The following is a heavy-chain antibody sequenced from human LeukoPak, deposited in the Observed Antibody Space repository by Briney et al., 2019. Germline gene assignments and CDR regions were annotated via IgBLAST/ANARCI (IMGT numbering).Heavy chain of an antibody. CDR2: IYTSGST. CDR1: GGSISSGAYY. D-gene: IGHD4-23*01. J-gene: IGHJ4*02. Sequence: SETLSLTCTVSGGSISSGAYYWSWIRQPAGKGLEWIGRIYTSGSTNYNPSLKSRVSISTDTSKNQFSLKLSSVTAADTAVYYCAKSDLNYGGNPDYWGQGTLVTVSS. CDR3: AKSDLNYGGNPDY. V-gene: IGHV4-61*02.